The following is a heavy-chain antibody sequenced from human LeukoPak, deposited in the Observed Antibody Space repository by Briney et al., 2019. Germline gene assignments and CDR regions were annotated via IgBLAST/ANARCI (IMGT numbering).Heavy chain of an antibody. V-gene: IGHV4-39*07. J-gene: IGHJ6*02. CDR2: INHSGST. CDR1: GGSISGSTYS. D-gene: IGHD5-18*01. Sequence: PSETLSLTCRVSGGSISGSTYSWGWIRQPPGKGLEWIGEINHSGSTNYNPSLKSRVTISVDTSKNQFSLKLSSVTAADTAVYYCARGRSVGSTFPSRREGYSYGYYYYYGMDVWGQGTTVTVSS. CDR3: ARGRSVGSTFPSRREGYSYGYYYYYGMDV.